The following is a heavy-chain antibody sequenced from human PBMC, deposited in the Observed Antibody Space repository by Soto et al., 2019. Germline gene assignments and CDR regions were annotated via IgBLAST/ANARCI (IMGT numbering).Heavy chain of an antibody. CDR3: ARDSKDDSSGYYAGFDY. Sequence: QVQLVESGGGVVQPGRSLRLSCAVSGFTFSSYGMNWVRQAPGKGLEWVAAIYYDGSNKYYADSVRGRFTISRDNFKNTVYLHMNSLRAEDTAVYYCARDSKDDSSGYYAGFDYWGQGTLVTVSS. D-gene: IGHD3-22*01. CDR1: GFTFSSYG. V-gene: IGHV3-33*01. J-gene: IGHJ4*02. CDR2: IYYDGSNK.